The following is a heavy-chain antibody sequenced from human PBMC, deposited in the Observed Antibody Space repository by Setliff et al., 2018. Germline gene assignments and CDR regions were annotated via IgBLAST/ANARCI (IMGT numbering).Heavy chain of an antibody. D-gene: IGHD2-2*01. V-gene: IGHV4-61*09. CDR3: ARGPPRIVVPSTKAWFDP. Sequence: SETLSLTCTVSGGSISSGNYYWSWIRQPAGKGLEWIGHIQTSGTTNYNPSLKSRVTISVDTSKNQFSPKLSSVTAADTAVYYCARGPPRIVVPSTKAWFDPWGQGTLVTVSS. J-gene: IGHJ5*02. CDR2: IQTSGTT. CDR1: GGSISSGNYY.